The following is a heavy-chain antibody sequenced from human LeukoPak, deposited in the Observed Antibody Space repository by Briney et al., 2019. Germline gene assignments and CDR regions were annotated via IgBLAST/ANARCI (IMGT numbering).Heavy chain of an antibody. V-gene: IGHV3-30*04. J-gene: IGHJ4*02. D-gene: IGHD3-9*01. Sequence: GGSLRLSCAASGFTFSSYAMHWVRQAPGKGLEWVAVISYDGSNKYYADSVKGRFTISRDNSKNTLYLQMNSLRAEDTAVYYCARETPLVRYFDWLNPRDGYYFDYWGQGTLVTVSS. CDR2: ISYDGSNK. CDR3: ARETPLVRYFDWLNPRDGYYFDY. CDR1: GFTFSSYA.